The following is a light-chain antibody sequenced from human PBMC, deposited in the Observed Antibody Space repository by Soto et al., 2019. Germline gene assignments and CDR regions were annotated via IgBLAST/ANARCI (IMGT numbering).Light chain of an antibody. Sequence: VKIKQSASTLSASVGDRVTITCRASQGISRWLAWYQQRPGKAPKLLIYDASTLHSGVSSRFSGSGSGTDFTLTISRLEPEDFAVYYCHKYDSWTCGQGTKGE. CDR2: DAS. CDR1: QGISRW. CDR3: HKYDSWT. V-gene: IGKV1-5*01. J-gene: IGKJ1*01.